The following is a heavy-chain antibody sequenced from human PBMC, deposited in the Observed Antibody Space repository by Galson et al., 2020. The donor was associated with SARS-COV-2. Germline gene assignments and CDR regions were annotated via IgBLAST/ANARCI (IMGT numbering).Heavy chain of an antibody. V-gene: IGHV1-2*04. D-gene: IGHD2-8*02. Sequence: ASVKVSCKASGYTFTGYYMHWVRQAPGQGLEWMGWINPNSGGTNYAQKFQGWVTMTRDTSISTAYMELSRLRSDDTAVYYCARVDCTGGVCPPVGWFDPWGQGTLVTVSS. CDR2: INPNSGGT. J-gene: IGHJ5*02. CDR1: GYTFTGYY. CDR3: ARVDCTGGVCPPVGWFDP.